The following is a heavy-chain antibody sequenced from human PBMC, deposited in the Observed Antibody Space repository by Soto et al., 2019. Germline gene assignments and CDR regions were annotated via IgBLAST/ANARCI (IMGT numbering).Heavy chain of an antibody. CDR1: LFIFTNYA. J-gene: IGHJ3*01. Sequence: PGGSLRLSCAASLFIFTNYAMNWVRQAPGKGLEWVSVIGGRGNSAYYADSVQGRFTISRDNSKNTLSLQMSSLTADDTAIYYCVREGRGSFDFWGRGKMVTVSS. CDR2: IGGRGNSA. D-gene: IGHD5-12*01. CDR3: VREGRGSFDF. V-gene: IGHV3-23*01.